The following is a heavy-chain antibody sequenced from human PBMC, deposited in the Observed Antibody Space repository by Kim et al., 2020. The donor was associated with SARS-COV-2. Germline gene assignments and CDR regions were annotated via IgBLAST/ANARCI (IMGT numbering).Heavy chain of an antibody. CDR1: AFIFSDYG. D-gene: IGHD6-19*01. J-gene: IGHJ1*01. Sequence: GGSLRLSCAASAFIFSDYGMHWVRQAPGKGLEWVALISYDGSNKKYAGSVKGRVTISRDNSKNTLYLQMNSLRADDTAVYYCAKDLYNSGWGDYFQHWGQGTLVIVSS. CDR3: AKDLYNSGWGDYFQH. CDR2: ISYDGSNK. V-gene: IGHV3-30*18.